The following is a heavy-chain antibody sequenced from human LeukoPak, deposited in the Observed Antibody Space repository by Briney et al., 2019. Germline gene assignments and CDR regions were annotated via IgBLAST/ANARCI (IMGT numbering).Heavy chain of an antibody. D-gene: IGHD6-13*01. J-gene: IGHJ4*02. CDR2: ISSSSSYI. CDR3: AREKPEAAAGDY. V-gene: IGHV3-21*01. CDR1: GFTFSSYS. Sequence: GGSLRLSCAASGFTFSSYSMNWVRQAPGKGLEWVSSISSSSSYIYYADSVKGRFTISRDNAKNSLYLQMNSLRAEDTAVYYCAREKPEAAAGDYWGQGTLVTVSS.